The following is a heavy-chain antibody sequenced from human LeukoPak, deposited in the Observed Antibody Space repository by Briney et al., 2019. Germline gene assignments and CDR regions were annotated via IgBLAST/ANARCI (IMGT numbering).Heavy chain of an antibody. D-gene: IGHD6-13*01. V-gene: IGHV4-31*03. CDR1: GGSISSGGYY. CDR2: IYYSAST. J-gene: IGHJ4*02. Sequence: SQTLSLTCTVSGGSISSGGYYWSWIRQHPGQGLEWIGYIYYSASTYYNPSLKCRVTISVDTSKNQFSLKLSSVTAADTAVYYCARSSPGYSSSWYDYWGQGTLVTVSS. CDR3: ARSSPGYSSSWYDY.